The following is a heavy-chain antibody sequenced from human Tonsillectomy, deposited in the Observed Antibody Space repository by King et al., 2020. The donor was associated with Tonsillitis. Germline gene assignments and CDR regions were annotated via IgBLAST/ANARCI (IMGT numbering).Heavy chain of an antibody. V-gene: IGHV4-4*02. CDR2: IYHSGST. CDR1: GGSISSSNW. D-gene: IGHD6-6*01. CDR3: ARDEAARDDAFDI. J-gene: IGHJ3*02. Sequence: QLQESGPGLVKPSGTLSLTCAVSGGSISSSNWWSWVRQPPGKGLEWIGEIYHSGSTIYNPSLKSRVTISVDKSKNQFSLNLGSVTAADTAVYYCARDEAARDDAFDIWGQGTMVTVSS.